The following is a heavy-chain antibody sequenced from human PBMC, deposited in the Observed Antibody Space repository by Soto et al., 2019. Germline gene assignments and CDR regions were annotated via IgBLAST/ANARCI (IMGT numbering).Heavy chain of an antibody. J-gene: IGHJ4*02. CDR3: AREEYGAHYFDY. Sequence: GVSVRLSCVASGFTFSHYAMHWVRQAPGKGLEWLAITSYDGSNKYYADSVKGRFTISRDNSKNTLYLQMNSLTTEDTAVYYCAREEYGAHYFDYWGQGTLVTVSS. CDR1: GFTFSHYA. CDR2: TSYDGSNK. V-gene: IGHV3-30-3*01. D-gene: IGHD2-2*01.